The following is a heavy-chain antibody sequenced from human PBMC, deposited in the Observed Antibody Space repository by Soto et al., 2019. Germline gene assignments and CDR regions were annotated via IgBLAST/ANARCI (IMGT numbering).Heavy chain of an antibody. CDR1: GYTFTSYG. Sequence: ASVKVSCKASGYTFTSYGISWVRQAPGQGLEWMRWISAYNGNTNYAQKLQGRVTMTTDTSTSTAYMELRSLRSDDTAVYYCARGVAVAGEPGKLLDPWGQGTLVTFCS. CDR3: ARGVAVAGEPGKLLDP. J-gene: IGHJ5*02. V-gene: IGHV1-18*04. CDR2: ISAYNGNT. D-gene: IGHD6-19*01.